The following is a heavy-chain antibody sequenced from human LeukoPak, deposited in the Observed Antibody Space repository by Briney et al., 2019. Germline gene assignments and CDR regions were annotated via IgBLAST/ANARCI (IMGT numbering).Heavy chain of an antibody. D-gene: IGHD6-13*01. CDR3: AKDRGSSWYTFDF. V-gene: IGHV3-23*01. Sequence: GGSLRLSCAASGFTFSNYGMSWVRQAPGKGLEWVSAISGSGGSTYYADSVKGRFTISRDNSKNTLYLQMNSLRAEDTAVYYCAKDRGSSWYTFDFWGQGTLVTVSS. CDR2: ISGSGGST. J-gene: IGHJ4*02. CDR1: GFTFSNYG.